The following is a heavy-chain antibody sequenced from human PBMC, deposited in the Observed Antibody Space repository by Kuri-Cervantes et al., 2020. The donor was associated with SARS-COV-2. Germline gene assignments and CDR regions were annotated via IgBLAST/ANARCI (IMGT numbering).Heavy chain of an antibody. CDR1: GFTFSSYA. CDR2: VSSSPFTT. Sequence: GESLKISCAASGFTFSSYAMNWVRQAPGKGLEWVSCVSSSPFTTYYADSVKGRFIISRDNSKNSVYLQMNSLRVEDMAVYYCVIWDWFDPWGPGTLVTVSS. D-gene: IGHD3-16*01. V-gene: IGHV3-48*04. J-gene: IGHJ5*02. CDR3: VIWDWFDP.